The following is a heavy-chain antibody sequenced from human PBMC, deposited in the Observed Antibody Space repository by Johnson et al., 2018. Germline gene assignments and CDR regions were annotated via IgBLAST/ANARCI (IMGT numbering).Heavy chain of an antibody. J-gene: IGHJ4*02. D-gene: IGHD3-16*01. V-gene: IGHV1-8*01. CDR1: GYIFISYE. Sequence: VQLLESGAEVKKPGASVKVSCKTSGYIFISYEINWVRQATGQGLEWMGWINPNSERTDYAQKFHGRVSMTSDTSISTAYMELNGLTSEDTAVYYCTTRGGSDCWGQGTLVTVSS. CDR3: TTRGGSDC. CDR2: INPNSERT.